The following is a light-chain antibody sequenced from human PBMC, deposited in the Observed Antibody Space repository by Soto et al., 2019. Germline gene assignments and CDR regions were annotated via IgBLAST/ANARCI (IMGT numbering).Light chain of an antibody. V-gene: IGLV2-11*01. CDR3: SPHAGGSSWA. CDR1: SGDVGAYDR. Sequence: QSALTQPRSVSGSPGQSVTISCTGTSGDVGAYDRVSWYQHHPTKAPKLIIYDVTNRPSGVPYRFSGSKSGSRASLTIPGLQAEDKPDYYCSPHAGGSSWAFGGGTKLTVL. CDR2: DVT. J-gene: IGLJ3*02.